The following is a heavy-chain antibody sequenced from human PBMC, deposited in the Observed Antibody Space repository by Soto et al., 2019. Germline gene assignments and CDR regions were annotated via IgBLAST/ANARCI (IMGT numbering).Heavy chain of an antibody. CDR2: ISGTGGST. Sequence: HPGGSLRLSCAASGFTFNIYAMSWVRQAPGKGLEWVSSISGTGGSTYYTDSVKGRFTISGDNSKNTLHLQMNSLRAEDTASYYCSKAKWLGEFPNVFDIWGQGTLVTVSS. CDR3: SKAKWLGEFPNVFDI. J-gene: IGHJ3*02. V-gene: IGHV3-23*01. CDR1: GFTFNIYA. D-gene: IGHD3-10*01.